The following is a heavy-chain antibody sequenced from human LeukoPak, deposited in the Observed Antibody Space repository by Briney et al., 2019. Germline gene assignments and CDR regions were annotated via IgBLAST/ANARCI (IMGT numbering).Heavy chain of an antibody. CDR2: INHSGST. CDR3: ARGPYIVVVPPKRNWFDP. CDR1: GASFSGYY. D-gene: IGHD2-2*01. V-gene: IGHV4-34*01. J-gene: IGHJ5*02. Sequence: KPSETLSLTCAVYGASFSGYYWSWIRQPPGKGLEWIGEINHSGSTNYNPSLKSRVTISVDTSKNQFSLKLSSVTAADTAVYYCARGPYIVVVPPKRNWFDPWGQGTLVTVCS.